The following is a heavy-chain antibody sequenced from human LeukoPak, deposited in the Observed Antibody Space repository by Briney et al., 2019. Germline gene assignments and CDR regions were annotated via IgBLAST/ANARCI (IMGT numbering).Heavy chain of an antibody. J-gene: IGHJ4*02. CDR2: IYYSGST. V-gene: IGHV4-39*01. CDR3: ASLYSSGWYGDYFDY. Sequence: PSETLSLTCTVSGGSISSSSYYWGWIRQPPGKGLERIGSIYYSGSTYYNPSLRSRVTISVDTSKNQFSLKLSSVTAADTAVYYCASLYSSGWYGDYFDYWGQGTLVTVCS. D-gene: IGHD6-19*01. CDR1: GGSISSSSYY.